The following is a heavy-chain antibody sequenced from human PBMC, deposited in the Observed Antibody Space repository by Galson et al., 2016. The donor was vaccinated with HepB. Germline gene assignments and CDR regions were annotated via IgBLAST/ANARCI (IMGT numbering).Heavy chain of an antibody. V-gene: IGHV4-34*01. CDR1: GASFSDYY. Sequence: ETLSLTCAVHGASFSDYYWTWIRQPPGKGLEWIGEINQSGSTNYNPSLARRITISVDPSKNHLSLNLTSVTAAATAIYYCASCARGSFFNYWGQGTLVAVSS. J-gene: IGHJ4*02. CDR3: ASCARGSFFNY. D-gene: IGHD1-26*01. CDR2: INQSGST.